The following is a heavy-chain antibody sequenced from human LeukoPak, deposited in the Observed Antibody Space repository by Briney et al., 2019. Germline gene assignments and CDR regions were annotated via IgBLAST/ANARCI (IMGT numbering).Heavy chain of an antibody. CDR3: ARDKGSYYYYMDV. CDR2: INWNGGST. J-gene: IGHJ6*03. Sequence: GGSLRLSCAASGFTFDDYGMSWVRQAPGKGLEWVSGINWNGGSTGYADSVKGRFTISRDNAKNSLYLQMNSLRAEDTAVYYCARDKGSYYYYMDVWGKGTTVTVSS. CDR1: GFTFDDYG. V-gene: IGHV3-20*04.